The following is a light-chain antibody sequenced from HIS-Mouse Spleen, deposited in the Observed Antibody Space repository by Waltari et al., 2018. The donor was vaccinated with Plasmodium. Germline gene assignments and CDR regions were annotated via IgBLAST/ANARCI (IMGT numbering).Light chain of an antibody. V-gene: IGKV3-15*01. Sequence: EIVMTQSPATLSVFPGERATLSCRASQSVSSNLAWYQQQPGQAPRLLIYGASTRATGIPARFSGSGSGTEFTLTISSLQSEDFAVYYCQQYNNWSFTFGPGTKVDIK. CDR1: QSVSSN. J-gene: IGKJ3*01. CDR2: GAS. CDR3: QQYNNWSFT.